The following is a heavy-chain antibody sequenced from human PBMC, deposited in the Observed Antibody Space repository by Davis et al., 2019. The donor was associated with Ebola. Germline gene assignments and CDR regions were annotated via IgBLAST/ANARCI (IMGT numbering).Heavy chain of an antibody. D-gene: IGHD4-23*01. CDR3: ANLDYGDNSGFDY. J-gene: IGHJ4*02. V-gene: IGHV3-23*01. Sequence: GGSLRLSCAASGFTFSSYAMSWVRQAPGKGLEWVSAISGSGGSTYYADSVKGRFTISRDNSKSTLYLQMNSLRAEDTAVYYCANLDYGDNSGFDYWGQGTLVTVSS. CDR2: ISGSGGST. CDR1: GFTFSSYA.